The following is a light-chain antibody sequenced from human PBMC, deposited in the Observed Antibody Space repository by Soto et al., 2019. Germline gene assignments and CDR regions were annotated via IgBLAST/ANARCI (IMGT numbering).Light chain of an antibody. CDR1: QSVSSR. Sequence: PGERATLSCRASQSVSSRLAWYQQKPGQAPRLLIYDVSNRATGIPARFSGSGSGTDFALTISSLEPEDFAVYYCQQRSNWPRFTFGPGTKVDIK. CDR3: QQRSNWPRFT. CDR2: DVS. V-gene: IGKV3-11*01. J-gene: IGKJ3*01.